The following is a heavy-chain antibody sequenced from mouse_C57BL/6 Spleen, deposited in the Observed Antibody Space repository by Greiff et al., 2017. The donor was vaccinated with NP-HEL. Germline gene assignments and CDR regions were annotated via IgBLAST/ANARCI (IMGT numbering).Heavy chain of an antibody. Sequence: QVQLQQPGAELVRPGSSVKLSCKASGYTFTSYWMDWVKQRPGQGLEWIGNIYPSDSETHYNQKFKDKATLTVDKSSSTAYMQLSSLTSEDSAVYYCARGPFCCVSSLLYAMDYWGQGTSVTVSS. J-gene: IGHJ4*01. CDR3: ARGPFCCVSSLLYAMDY. CDR1: GYTFTSYW. CDR2: IYPSDSET. D-gene: IGHD1-1*01. V-gene: IGHV1-61*01.